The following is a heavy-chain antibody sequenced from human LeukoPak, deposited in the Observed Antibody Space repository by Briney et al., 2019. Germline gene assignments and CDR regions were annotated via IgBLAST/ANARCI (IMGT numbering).Heavy chain of an antibody. CDR2: IYHSGST. D-gene: IGHD6-6*01. J-gene: IGHJ4*02. Sequence: SETLSLTCAVSGGSISSSNWWSWVRQPPGKGLEWIGEIYHSGSTNYNPSLKSRVTISVDKSKNQFSLKLSSVTAADTAVYYCARALEYSSSCFDYWGQGTLVTVSP. CDR3: ARALEYSSSCFDY. V-gene: IGHV4-4*02. CDR1: GGSISSSNW.